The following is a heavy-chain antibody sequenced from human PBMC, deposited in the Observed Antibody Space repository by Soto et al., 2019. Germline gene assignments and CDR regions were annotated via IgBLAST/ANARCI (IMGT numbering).Heavy chain of an antibody. CDR2: ISYDGSNK. V-gene: IGHV3-30*18. Sequence: GGSLRLSCAASGFTFSSYGMHWVRQAPGKGLEWVAVISYDGSNKYYADSVKGRFTISRDNSKNTLYLQMNSLRAEDTAVYYCAKESGIAAAGSMDVWGQGTTVTVSS. CDR1: GFTFSSYG. J-gene: IGHJ6*02. CDR3: AKESGIAAAGSMDV. D-gene: IGHD6-13*01.